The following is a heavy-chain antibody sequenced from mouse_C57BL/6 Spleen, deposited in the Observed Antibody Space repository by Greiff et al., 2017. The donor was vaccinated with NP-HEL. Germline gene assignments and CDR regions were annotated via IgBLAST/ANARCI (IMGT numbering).Heavy chain of an antibody. V-gene: IGHV1-39*01. CDR3: ASPLTTVEYWYFDV. CDR2: INPNYGTT. CDR1: GYSFTDYN. Sequence: VQLQQSGPELVKPGASVKISCKASGYSFTDYNMNWVKQSNGKSLEWIGVINPNYGTTSYNQKFKGKATLTVDQSSSTAYMQLNSLTSEDSAVYYCASPLTTVEYWYFDVWGTGTTVTVSS. J-gene: IGHJ1*03. D-gene: IGHD1-1*01.